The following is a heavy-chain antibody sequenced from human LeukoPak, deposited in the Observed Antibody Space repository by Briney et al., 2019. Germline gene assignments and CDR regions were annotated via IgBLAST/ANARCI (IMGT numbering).Heavy chain of an antibody. Sequence: SETLSLTCTVSGGSISSYYWSWIRQPPGKGLEWIGYISYSGSTNYNPSLKSRVTISVDTSKNQLSLKLSSVTAADTAVYFCVRDLVATIDHYYYGMDVWGQGTTVTVSS. J-gene: IGHJ6*02. CDR1: GGSISSYY. V-gene: IGHV4-59*01. D-gene: IGHD5-12*01. CDR2: ISYSGST. CDR3: VRDLVATIDHYYYGMDV.